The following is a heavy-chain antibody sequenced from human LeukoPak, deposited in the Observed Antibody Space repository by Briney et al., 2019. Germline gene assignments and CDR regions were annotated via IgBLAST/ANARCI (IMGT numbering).Heavy chain of an antibody. CDR1: GFTFSSYG. D-gene: IGHD1-26*01. V-gene: IGHV3-33*01. J-gene: IGHJ3*02. CDR3: ARVASGSYMGAFDI. CDR2: IWYDGSNK. Sequence: GGSLRLSCAASGFTFSSYGMHWVRQAPGKGLEWVAVIWYDGSNKYYADSVKGRFTISRDNSKNTLYLQMNSLRAEDTAVYYCARVASGSYMGAFDIWGQGTMVTVSS.